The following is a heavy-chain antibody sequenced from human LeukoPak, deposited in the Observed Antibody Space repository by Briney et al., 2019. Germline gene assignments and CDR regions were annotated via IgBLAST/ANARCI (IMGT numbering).Heavy chain of an antibody. CDR2: IYYSGST. CDR1: GGSLSSGGYY. J-gene: IGHJ4*02. D-gene: IGHD4-23*01. Sequence: SETLSLTCTVSGGSLSSGGYYWSWIRQHRGKGREWFGYIYYSGSTYYNPSLKSRVTISVDTCKNQFSLKLSSVTAADTAVYYCAGSDYGGNSGDYWGQGTLVTVSS. V-gene: IGHV4-31*03. CDR3: AGSDYGGNSGDY.